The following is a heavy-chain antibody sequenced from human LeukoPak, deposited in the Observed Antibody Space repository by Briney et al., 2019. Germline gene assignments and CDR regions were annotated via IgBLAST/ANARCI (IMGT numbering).Heavy chain of an antibody. V-gene: IGHV3-49*03. CDR3: TRVYCSGGSCYRLHY. CDR1: GFTFGDYA. J-gene: IGHJ4*02. Sequence: GGSLRLSCTASGFTFGDYAMSWFRQAPGKGLEWVGFIRSKAYGGTTEYAASVKGRFTISRDDSKSIAYLQMSSLKTEDTAVYYCTRVYCSGGSCYRLHYWGQGTLVTVSS. D-gene: IGHD2-15*01. CDR2: IRSKAYGGTT.